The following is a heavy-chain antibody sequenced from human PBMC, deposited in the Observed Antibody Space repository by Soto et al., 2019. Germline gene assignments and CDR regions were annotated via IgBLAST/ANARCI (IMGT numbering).Heavy chain of an antibody. D-gene: IGHD2-2*01. V-gene: IGHV3-53*01. Sequence: EVQLVESGGGLIQPGGALRLSCAASGFTVSSNYMSGVRQAPGKGLEWVAGIYSGGSTSYADEVQGRFTISRDNSKNTLYLQMNGRRDEEPAVDYCARDQRDCSSTSCYEGSGMAGWGQGTTVTVSS. CDR2: IYSGGST. J-gene: IGHJ6*02. CDR3: ARDQRDCSSTSCYEGSGMAG. CDR1: GFTVSSNY.